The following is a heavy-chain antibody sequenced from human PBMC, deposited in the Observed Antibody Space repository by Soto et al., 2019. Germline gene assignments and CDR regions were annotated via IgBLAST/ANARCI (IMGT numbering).Heavy chain of an antibody. CDR3: AKDINNGRNDLGGDY. J-gene: IGHJ4*02. D-gene: IGHD1-26*01. CDR2: ISNDGNDE. CDR1: GFTFSNYG. V-gene: IGHV3-30*18. Sequence: QVQVVESGGGVVQPGRSLRLSCEASGFTFSNYGMHWVRQAPGKGLEWVAVISNDGNDEYYIDSVKGRFTISRDNSKDTLSLQMNTLYTEDRAMYYCAKDINNGRNDLGGDYWGRGALVTVSS.